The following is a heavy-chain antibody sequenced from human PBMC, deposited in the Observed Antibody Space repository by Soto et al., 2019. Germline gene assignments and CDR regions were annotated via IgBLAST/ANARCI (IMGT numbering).Heavy chain of an antibody. CDR2: MNPNSGNT. D-gene: IGHD2-15*01. Sequence: GASVKVSCKASGYTFTSYGISWVRQAPGQGLEWMGWMNPNSGNTGYAQKFQGRVTMTKNTSISTAYMELSSLRSEDTAVYYCARGRKTNCSGGSCLNWFDPWGQGTLVTVSS. V-gene: IGHV1-8*02. J-gene: IGHJ5*02. CDR1: GYTFTSYG. CDR3: ARGRKTNCSGGSCLNWFDP.